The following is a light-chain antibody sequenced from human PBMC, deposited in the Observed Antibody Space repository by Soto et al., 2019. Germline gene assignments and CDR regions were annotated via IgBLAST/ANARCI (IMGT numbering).Light chain of an antibody. CDR2: SVS. V-gene: IGKV3-15*01. J-gene: IGKJ1*01. CDR1: QSVSTN. CDR3: QQYHSWPRT. Sequence: EIVLTQSPATLSVSPGDRASLSCRASQSVSTNLAWYQHKPGQPPRLLFYSVSARASGVPARYSVSGSETDFTLTISSLQSEDLAVYYCQQYHSWPRTFGHGTKVE.